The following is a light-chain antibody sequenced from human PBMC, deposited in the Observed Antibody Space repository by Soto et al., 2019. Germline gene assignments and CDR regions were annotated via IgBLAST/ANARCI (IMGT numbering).Light chain of an antibody. V-gene: IGLV2-11*01. CDR3: CSYATPRL. CDR2: EVS. CDR1: SSDVGGYDY. Sequence: QSALTQPRSVSGSPGQSVTISCTGTSSDVGGYDYVSWYQQHPGKAPKLMIYEVSERPSGVSNRFSGSKSGNTASLTISGLQAEDEADYYCCSYATPRLFGGGTQLTVL. J-gene: IGLJ7*01.